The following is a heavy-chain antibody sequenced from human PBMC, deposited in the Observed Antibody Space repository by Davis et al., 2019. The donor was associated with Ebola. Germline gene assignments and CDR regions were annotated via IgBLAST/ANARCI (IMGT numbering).Heavy chain of an antibody. CDR3: ARQYSGSYGPPWYFDY. CDR2: IYYSGST. V-gene: IGHV4-61*01. J-gene: IGHJ4*02. CDR1: GGSVSSGSYY. D-gene: IGHD1-26*01. Sequence: PSETLSLTCTVSGGSVSSGSYYWSWIRQPPGKGLEWIGYIYYSGSTNYSPSLKSRVTISVDTSKNQFSLKLSSVTAADTAVYYCARQYSGSYGPPWYFDYWGQGTLVTVSS.